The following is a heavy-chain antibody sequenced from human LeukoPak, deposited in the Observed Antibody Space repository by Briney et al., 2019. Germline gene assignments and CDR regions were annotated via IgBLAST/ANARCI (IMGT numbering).Heavy chain of an antibody. CDR2: INPNSGGT. CDR3: ARGTQWLAGNY. Sequence: ASVKVSCKASGYTFTDFYIHWMRQSPGQGLEWMGRINPNSGGTNYAQKFQGRVTMTRDTSISTAYMELSRLTSDDSALYYCARGTQWLAGNYWGQGTLVTVSS. V-gene: IGHV1-2*06. CDR1: GYTFTDFY. D-gene: IGHD6-19*01. J-gene: IGHJ4*02.